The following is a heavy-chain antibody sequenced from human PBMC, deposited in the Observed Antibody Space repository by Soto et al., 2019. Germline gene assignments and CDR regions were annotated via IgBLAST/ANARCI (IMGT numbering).Heavy chain of an antibody. J-gene: IGHJ6*02. Sequence: QLQLQESGSGLVKPSQTLSLTCAVSGGSISSGGYSWSWIRQPPGKGLEWIGYIYHSGSTYYNPSLKRRVTISVDRTKNQFSLKLSSVTAADTAVYYCVRGSGYLSRNYYGMDVWGQGTTVTVSS. D-gene: IGHD3-3*01. CDR2: IYHSGST. V-gene: IGHV4-30-2*01. CDR3: VRGSGYLSRNYYGMDV. CDR1: GGSISSGGYS.